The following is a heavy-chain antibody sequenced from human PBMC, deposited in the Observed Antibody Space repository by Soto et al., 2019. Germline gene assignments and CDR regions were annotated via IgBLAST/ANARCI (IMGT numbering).Heavy chain of an antibody. CDR1: GGSISSYY. V-gene: IGHV4-59*12. Sequence: SETLSLTGTVSGGSISSYYWSWIRQPPGKGLEWIGYIYYSGSTNYNPSLKSRVTISVDTSKNQFSLKLSSVTAADTAVYYCARGEKLYYFDDWGQGTLVTV. CDR3: ARGEKLYYFDD. CDR2: IYYSGST. J-gene: IGHJ4*02.